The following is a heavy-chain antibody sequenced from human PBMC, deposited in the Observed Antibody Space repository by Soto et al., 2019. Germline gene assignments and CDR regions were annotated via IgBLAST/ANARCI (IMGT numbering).Heavy chain of an antibody. CDR1: GYTFTTYG. J-gene: IGHJ4*01. V-gene: IGHV1-18*04. Sequence: GAEVKKPGASVKVSCKASGYTFTTYGITWVRQAPGQGLEWMGWISAYSGNTNYAQKLQGRLTVTTDTSTNTAYMDLRSLRSDDPAVYYCARVVKAGDYGDYGRYYFDYWGHGTLVTVSS. D-gene: IGHD4-17*01. CDR2: ISAYSGNT. CDR3: ARVVKAGDYGDYGRYYFDY.